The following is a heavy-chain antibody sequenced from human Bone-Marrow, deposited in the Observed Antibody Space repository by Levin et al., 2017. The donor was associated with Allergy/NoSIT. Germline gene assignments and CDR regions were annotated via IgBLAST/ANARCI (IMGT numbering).Heavy chain of an antibody. CDR2: ISGSGGTI. CDR3: DGPLVVPEPSRGY. D-gene: IGHD2-2*01. J-gene: IGHJ4*02. CDR1: GFSFSSYS. Sequence: QPGGSLRLSCTASGFSFSSYSMNWVRQAPGKGLEWVSYISGSGGTISYADSVKGRFTISRDNAKNSLFLQLNSLIDEDTAVYYCDGPLVVPEPSRGYWGQGTLVTVSS. V-gene: IGHV3-48*02.